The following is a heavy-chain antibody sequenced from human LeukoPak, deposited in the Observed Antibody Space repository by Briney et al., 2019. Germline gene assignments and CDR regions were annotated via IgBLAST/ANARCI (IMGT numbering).Heavy chain of an antibody. CDR2: INHNGNVN. J-gene: IGHJ6*02. CDR1: GFTFNTYA. Sequence: GGSLRLSCAASGFTFNTYAMNWARQAPGKGLEWVASINHNGNVNYYVDSVKGRFTISRDNAKNSLYLQMSNLRAEDTAVYFCARGGGLDVWGQGATVTVSS. CDR3: ARGGGLDV. D-gene: IGHD3-16*01. V-gene: IGHV3-7*03.